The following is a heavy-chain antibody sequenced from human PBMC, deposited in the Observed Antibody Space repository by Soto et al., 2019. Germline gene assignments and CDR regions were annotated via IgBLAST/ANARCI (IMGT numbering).Heavy chain of an antibody. CDR1: GFSLSTSGVG. CDR2: IHWNDDK. Sequence: VSGPRLVNPTPRLTVTCTVSGFSLSTSGVGVDWIRQPPAKTVEWLARIHWNDDKYYRPSRESRLTISKASSKNQVVLTMTNMDPVATATYYCAYNRWGRLIYWGQGALVTVSS. D-gene: IGHD1-20*01. CDR3: AYNRWGRLIY. V-gene: IGHV2-5*01. J-gene: IGHJ4*02.